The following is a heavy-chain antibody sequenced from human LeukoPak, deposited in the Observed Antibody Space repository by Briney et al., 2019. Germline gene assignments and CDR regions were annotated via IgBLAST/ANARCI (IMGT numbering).Heavy chain of an antibody. V-gene: IGHV3-23*01. CDR1: GFTFSSYA. D-gene: IGHD3-22*01. CDR2: ISGSGGST. Sequence: GGSLRLSCAASGFTFSSYAMSWVRRAPGKGLEWVSAISGSGGSTYYADSVKGRFTISRDNSKNTLYLQMNSLRAEDTAVYYCAKKDYYDSSGYENFDYWGQGTLVTVSS. J-gene: IGHJ4*02. CDR3: AKKDYYDSSGYENFDY.